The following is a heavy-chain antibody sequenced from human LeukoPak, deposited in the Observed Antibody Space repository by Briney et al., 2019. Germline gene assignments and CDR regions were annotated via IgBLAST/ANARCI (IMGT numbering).Heavy chain of an antibody. CDR3: ARGQARLPKLNYYYYYMDV. J-gene: IGHJ6*03. CDR1: GYTFTSYG. V-gene: IGHV1-18*01. Sequence: VASVKVSCKASGYTFTSYGISWVRQAPGQGLEWMGWISAYNGNTNYAQKLQGRVTMTRDMSTSTVYMELSSLRSEDTAVYYCARGQARLPKLNYYYYYMDVWGKGTTVTVSS. D-gene: IGHD6-6*01. CDR2: ISAYNGNT.